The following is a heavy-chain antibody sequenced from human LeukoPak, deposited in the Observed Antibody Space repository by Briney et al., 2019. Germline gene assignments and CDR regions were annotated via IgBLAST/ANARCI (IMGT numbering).Heavy chain of an antibody. Sequence: GGSLRLSCAASGFTFHDYAIHWVRQAPGKGLEWVSLISGDGGRTQYADSVKGRFTISRDNSKNSLHLQMNSLRTEDTALYYCAKDIVRYFQPGRYYYHGMDVWGQGTTVTVSS. V-gene: IGHV3-43*02. CDR2: ISGDGGRT. D-gene: IGHD3-9*01. J-gene: IGHJ6*02. CDR1: GFTFHDYA. CDR3: AKDIVRYFQPGRYYYHGMDV.